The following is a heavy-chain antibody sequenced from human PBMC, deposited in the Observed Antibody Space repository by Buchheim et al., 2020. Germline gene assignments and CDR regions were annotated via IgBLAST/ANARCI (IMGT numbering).Heavy chain of an antibody. V-gene: IGHV3-23*01. J-gene: IGHJ4*02. Sequence: EVQLLESGGGLVQPGGSLRLSCAASGFTFSNYAMSWVRQAPGKGLEWVSAITGSGDGTYYADSLKGRFTISRDNSKNMLYLQLHSLRAEDTAVYYCAKQDCGSDCYTGYWGQGTL. CDR3: AKQDCGSDCYTGY. D-gene: IGHD2-21*01. CDR2: ITGSGDGT. CDR1: GFTFSNYA.